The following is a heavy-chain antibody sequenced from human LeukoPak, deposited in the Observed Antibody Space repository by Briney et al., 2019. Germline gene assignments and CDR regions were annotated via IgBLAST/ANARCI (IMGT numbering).Heavy chain of an antibody. CDR1: GLSLNNYA. CDR3: AKERLYGYNYMDV. V-gene: IGHV3-23*01. D-gene: IGHD2-8*01. Sequence: GGSLRLSCTASGLSLNNYAMSWVRQVPGKGLEWVSASSSSDDGKWYAESVRGRFTISRDTSKNTVYLQMNSLRAEDRAVYYCAKERLYGYNYMDVWGKGTTVTISS. J-gene: IGHJ6*03. CDR2: SSSSDDGK.